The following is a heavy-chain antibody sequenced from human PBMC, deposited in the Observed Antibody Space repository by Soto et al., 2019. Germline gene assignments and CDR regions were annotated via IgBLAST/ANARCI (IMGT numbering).Heavy chain of an antibody. D-gene: IGHD2-15*01. CDR2: ISAYNGNT. CDR1: AYTFTNYG. Sequence: QVPLVQSGAEVKKPGASVKVSCKASAYTFTNYGINWVRQAPGQGLEWMGWISAYNGNTNYAQKFQGRVTMTTDTSTSTAYMEVRSLRSDDTAVYYCARNYCSGGSCYSVVGGYFDYWGQGTLVTVSS. CDR3: ARNYCSGGSCYSVVGGYFDY. J-gene: IGHJ4*02. V-gene: IGHV1-18*01.